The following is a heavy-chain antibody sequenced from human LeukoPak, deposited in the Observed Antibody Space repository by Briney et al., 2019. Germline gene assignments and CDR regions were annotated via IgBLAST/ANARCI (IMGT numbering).Heavy chain of an antibody. J-gene: IGHJ4*02. Sequence: SETLSLTCTVSGVSISSSNSYWGWIRQPPGKGLEWIGSIYYSGNTYYNASLKSQVSISIDTSKNQFSLRLTSVTAADTAVYYCARGYYDSSGDISSDYWGQGTLVTVSS. D-gene: IGHD3-22*01. V-gene: IGHV4-39*01. CDR3: ARGYYDSSGDISSDY. CDR2: IYYSGNT. CDR1: GVSISSSNSY.